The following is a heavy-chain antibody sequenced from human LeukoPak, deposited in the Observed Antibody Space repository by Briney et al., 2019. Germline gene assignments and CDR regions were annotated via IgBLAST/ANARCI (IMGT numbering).Heavy chain of an antibody. Sequence: GSLRLSCAASGFTFSTYWMSWVRQAPGKGLEWVANIKEDGSEKYYGDSVKGRFTIYRDNAKNSLYLQMNSLRVEDTAVYYCARDSSGYQWGQGTLVTVSS. CDR3: ARDSSGYQ. D-gene: IGHD3-22*01. CDR1: GFTFSTYW. CDR2: IKEDGSEK. J-gene: IGHJ4*02. V-gene: IGHV3-7*01.